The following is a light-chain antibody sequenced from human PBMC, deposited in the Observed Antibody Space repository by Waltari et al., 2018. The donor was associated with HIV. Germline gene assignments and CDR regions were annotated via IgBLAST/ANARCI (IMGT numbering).Light chain of an antibody. V-gene: IGKV1-9*01. CDR3: QQLNTYPRT. J-gene: IGKJ1*01. CDR2: LAS. CDR1: QGISTY. Sequence: DIQLTQSPSFLSASVADRVPITCRASQGISTYLAWYQQKPGKAPKLLIFLASTLQSGVPSRFSGSGSETEFTLTINSLQPEDFATYYCQQLNTYPRTFGQGTKVEIK.